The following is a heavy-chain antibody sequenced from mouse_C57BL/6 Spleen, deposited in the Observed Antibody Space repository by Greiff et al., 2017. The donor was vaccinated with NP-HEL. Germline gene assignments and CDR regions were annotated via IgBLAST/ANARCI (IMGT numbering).Heavy chain of an antibody. J-gene: IGHJ1*03. CDR3: ARYDYDVRWYFDV. CDR1: GYTFTSYW. CDR2: IDPSDSET. D-gene: IGHD2-4*01. Sequence: VKLQQPGAELVRPGSSVKLSCKASGYTFTSYWMHWVKQRPIQGLEWIGNIDPSDSETHYNQKFKDKATLTVDKSSSTAYMQLSSLTSEDSAVYYCARYDYDVRWYFDVWGTGTTVTVSS. V-gene: IGHV1-52*01.